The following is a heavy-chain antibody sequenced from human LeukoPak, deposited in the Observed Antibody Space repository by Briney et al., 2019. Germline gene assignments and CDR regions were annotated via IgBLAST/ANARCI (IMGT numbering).Heavy chain of an antibody. V-gene: IGHV3-7*01. CDR1: GFTFSSYW. CDR2: IKQDGSEK. Sequence: GGSLRLSCAASGFTFSSYWMSWVRQAPGKGLEWVANIKQDGSEKYYVDSVKGRFTISRDNAKNSLYLQMNSLRAEDTAVYYCAREGNFMTYYDFWSGLEGAFDIWGQGTMVTVSS. D-gene: IGHD3-3*01. J-gene: IGHJ3*02. CDR3: AREGNFMTYYDFWSGLEGAFDI.